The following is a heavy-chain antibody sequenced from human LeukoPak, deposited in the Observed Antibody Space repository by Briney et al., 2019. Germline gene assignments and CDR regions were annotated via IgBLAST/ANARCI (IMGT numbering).Heavy chain of an antibody. CDR3: ARSRTLGA. V-gene: IGHV3-7*01. J-gene: IGHJ5*02. CDR2: IKEDGSDK. Sequence: PGGSLRLSCAASGFTFSTSWMSWVRQAPGKGLEWVASIKEDGSDKYYVDSVKGRFTISRDNAKNSLYLQMSSLRAEDTAVYYCARSRTLGAWGQGTLVTVSS. CDR1: GFTFSTSW. D-gene: IGHD3-3*01.